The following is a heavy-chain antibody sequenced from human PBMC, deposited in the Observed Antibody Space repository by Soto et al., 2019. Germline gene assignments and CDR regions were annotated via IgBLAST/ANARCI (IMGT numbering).Heavy chain of an antibody. V-gene: IGHV3-48*01. D-gene: IGHD2-15*01. J-gene: IGHJ6*02. CDR1: GFTFSSYS. Sequence: GGSLRLSCAASGFTFSSYSMNWVRQAPGKGLEWVSYISSSSSTIYYADSVKGRFTISRDNAKNSLYLQMNSLRAEDTAVYYCARVAILLAMDVWGQGTTVTVSS. CDR2: ISSSSSTI. CDR3: ARVAILLAMDV.